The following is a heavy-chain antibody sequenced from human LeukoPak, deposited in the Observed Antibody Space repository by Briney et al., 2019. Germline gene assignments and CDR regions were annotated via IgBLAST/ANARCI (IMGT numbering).Heavy chain of an antibody. J-gene: IGHJ6*02. V-gene: IGHV1-8*01. D-gene: IGHD6-19*01. CDR3: ARVGSSGWYYYYYGMDV. CDR1: GYTFTSYD. Sequence: ASVKVSCKASGYTFTSYDINWVRQATGQGLEWMGWMNPNSGNTGYAQKFQGRVTMTRNTSISTAYMELSSLRSEDTAAYYCARVGSSGWYYYYYGMDVWGQGTTVTVSS. CDR2: MNPNSGNT.